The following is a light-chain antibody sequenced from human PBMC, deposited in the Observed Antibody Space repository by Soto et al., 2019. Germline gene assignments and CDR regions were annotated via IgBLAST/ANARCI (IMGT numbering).Light chain of an antibody. Sequence: EIVLTQSPATLSLSPGERATLSCRASHSVDSYLAWYQHKPGQAPRLLIYDASNRAPGIPASFSGSGSGTDFTLTISSLEPGDFALYYCQQRRDWPLFTFGPGTKVDIK. J-gene: IGKJ3*01. CDR3: QQRRDWPLFT. V-gene: IGKV3-11*01. CDR2: DAS. CDR1: HSVDSY.